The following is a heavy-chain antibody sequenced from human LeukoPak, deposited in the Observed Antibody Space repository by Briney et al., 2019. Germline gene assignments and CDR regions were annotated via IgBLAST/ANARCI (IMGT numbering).Heavy chain of an antibody. Sequence: GGSLRLSCAASGFTVSSNYMSWVRQAPGKGLEWVSVIYSGGSTYYADSVKGRFTISRDNSKNTLYLQMNSLRAEDTAVYYCATAALVILYGMDVWGQGTTVTVSS. V-gene: IGHV3-66*01. CDR2: IYSGGST. CDR1: GFTVSSNY. D-gene: IGHD4-23*01. CDR3: ATAALVILYGMDV. J-gene: IGHJ6*02.